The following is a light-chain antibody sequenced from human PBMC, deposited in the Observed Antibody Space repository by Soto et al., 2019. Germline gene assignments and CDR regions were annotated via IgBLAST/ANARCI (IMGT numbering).Light chain of an antibody. CDR3: SSYTTSNTWV. CDR2: AVS. CDR1: SSDIGDYNF. Sequence: QYALTQPASVSGSPGRSITISCTGTSSDIGDYNFVCWYQQHPGEAPKVMIYAVSNRPSGVSSRFSGSKSGNTASLTISGLQTEDEADYYCSSYTTSNTWVFGGGTKLTVL. J-gene: IGLJ3*02. V-gene: IGLV2-14*01.